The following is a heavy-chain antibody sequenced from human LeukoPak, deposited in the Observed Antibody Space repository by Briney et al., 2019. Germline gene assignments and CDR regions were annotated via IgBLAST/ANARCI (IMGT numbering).Heavy chain of an antibody. CDR2: INHSGST. CDR1: GGSFSGYY. J-gene: IGHJ4*02. V-gene: IGHV4-34*01. Sequence: SETLSLTCAVYGGSFSGYYWSWIRQPPGKGLEWIGEINHSGSTNYNPSLKSRVTISVDTSNNQFSLKLSSVTAAATAVYYCARSGVNCSGGSCHFDYWGQGTLVTVSS. CDR3: ARSGVNCSGGSCHFDY. D-gene: IGHD2-15*01.